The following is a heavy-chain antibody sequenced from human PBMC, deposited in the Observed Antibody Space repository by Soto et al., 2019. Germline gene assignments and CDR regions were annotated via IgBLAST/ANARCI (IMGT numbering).Heavy chain of an antibody. CDR1: GYSFTSYW. Sequence: PGESLKLSCEGSGYSFTSYWISWVRQMPGKGLEWMGRIDPRDSYTNYSPSFQGHVTISADKSVSTVYLQWSSLKASDTAMYYCARQGYYDSSGKGYYFDYWGKGTLVTVSS. CDR3: ARQGYYDSSGKGYYFDY. D-gene: IGHD3-22*01. CDR2: IDPRDSYT. V-gene: IGHV5-10-1*01. J-gene: IGHJ4*02.